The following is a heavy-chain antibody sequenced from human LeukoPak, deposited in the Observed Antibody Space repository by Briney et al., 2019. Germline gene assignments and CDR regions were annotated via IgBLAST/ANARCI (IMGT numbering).Heavy chain of an antibody. CDR2: MNPNSGNT. J-gene: IGHJ6*02. Sequence: ASVKVSCTASGYTFTSYDINWVRQATGQGLEWMGWMNPNSGNTGYAQKFQGRVTMTRNTSISTAYMELSSLRSEDTAVYYCARFVWFGELSDYYYGMDVWGQGTTVTVSS. V-gene: IGHV1-8*01. CDR1: GYTFTSYD. D-gene: IGHD3-10*01. CDR3: ARFVWFGELSDYYYGMDV.